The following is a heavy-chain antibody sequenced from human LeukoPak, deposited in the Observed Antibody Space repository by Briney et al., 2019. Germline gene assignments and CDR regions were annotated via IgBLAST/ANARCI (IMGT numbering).Heavy chain of an antibody. CDR3: AKDIHDSSGYSDAFDI. J-gene: IGHJ3*02. Sequence: GGSLRLSCAASEFTFDDYAVHWVRQVPGKGLEWVSGISWNGGSIGYADSVKGRFTISRDNAKNSLYLQMNSLRAEDTALYYCAKDIHDSSGYSDAFDIWGQGTMVTVSS. V-gene: IGHV3-9*01. CDR1: EFTFDDYA. D-gene: IGHD3-22*01. CDR2: ISWNGGSI.